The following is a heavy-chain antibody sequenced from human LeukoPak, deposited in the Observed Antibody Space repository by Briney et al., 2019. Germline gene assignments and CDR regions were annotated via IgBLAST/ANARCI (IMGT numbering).Heavy chain of an antibody. CDR1: GGSISSYY. D-gene: IGHD6-19*01. V-gene: IGHV4-59*01. CDR2: IYYSGST. J-gene: IGHJ6*02. CDR3: ARGGGSGYPSYYYYYGMDV. Sequence: SETLSLTCTVSGGSISSYYWSWIRQPPGKGLEWIGYIYYSGSTNYNPSLKSRVTISVDTSKNQFSLKLSSVTAADTAVYYCARGGGSGYPSYYYYYGMDVWGQGTTVTVSS.